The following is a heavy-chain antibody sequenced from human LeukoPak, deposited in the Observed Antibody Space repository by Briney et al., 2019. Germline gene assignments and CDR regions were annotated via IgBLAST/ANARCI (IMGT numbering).Heavy chain of an antibody. Sequence: GRSLKLSCAASGFTFSSYALHRVRQAPGKGLEWVTCISYDGNNKYYTDSVKGRFTITRDNPKNTLYLQMNSLRVEDTAVYYCAKDQSRDDSSGYFFNWGQGTLVTVSS. V-gene: IGHV3-30-3*01. D-gene: IGHD3-22*01. CDR1: GFTFSSYA. J-gene: IGHJ4*02. CDR3: AKDQSRDDSSGYFFN. CDR2: ISYDGNNK.